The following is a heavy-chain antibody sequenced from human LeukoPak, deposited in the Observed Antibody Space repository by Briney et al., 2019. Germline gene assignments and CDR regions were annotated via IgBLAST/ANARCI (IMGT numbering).Heavy chain of an antibody. CDR2: IYSGTI. CDR1: GFTFSSYG. CDR3: AKDPHPYSSSWPIIYYFDY. D-gene: IGHD6-13*01. V-gene: IGHV3-23*03. Sequence: GGSLRLSCAASGFTFSSYGMSWVRQAPGKGLEWVSFIYSGTIHYSDSVKGRFTISRDNSKNTLYLQMNSLRAEDTAVYYCAKDPHPYSSSWPIIYYFDYWGQGTLVTVSS. J-gene: IGHJ4*02.